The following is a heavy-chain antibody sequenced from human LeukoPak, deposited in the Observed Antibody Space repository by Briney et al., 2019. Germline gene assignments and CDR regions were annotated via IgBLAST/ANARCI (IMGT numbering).Heavy chain of an antibody. Sequence: SETLSLTCTVSGGSISSSSYYWGWIRQPPGKGLSCIGGIFYSGSTYYNPSLKSRVTISVDTSKNQFSLKLRSVTAADTAVYYCARDLHDYYGSGSHADWFDPWGQGTLVTVSS. CDR1: GGSISSSSYY. J-gene: IGHJ5*02. V-gene: IGHV4-39*07. CDR3: ARDLHDYYGSGSHADWFDP. CDR2: IFYSGST. D-gene: IGHD3-10*01.